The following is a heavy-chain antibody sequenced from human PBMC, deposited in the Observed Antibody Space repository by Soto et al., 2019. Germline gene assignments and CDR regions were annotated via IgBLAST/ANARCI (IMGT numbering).Heavy chain of an antibody. CDR1: GYSFTTYW. CDR3: ARPRGYSYGCLPPDFHY. CDR2: NSLGDSDT. V-gene: IGHV5-51*01. D-gene: IGHD5-18*01. J-gene: IGHJ4*02. Sequence: GESLKISCKASGYSFTTYWNGWVRQMSGKRLEWMGINSLGDSDTSYPPSFHGQGTTSADKSITTAYLQWSSLKASDTAMYYCARPRGYSYGCLPPDFHYWGQGTLVTVSS.